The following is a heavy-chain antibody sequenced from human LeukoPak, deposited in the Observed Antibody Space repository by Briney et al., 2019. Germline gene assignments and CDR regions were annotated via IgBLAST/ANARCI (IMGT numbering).Heavy chain of an antibody. CDR3: ARGDYYGSRGDY. CDR2: VSHEGSSK. Sequence: GGSLRLSCAASGYPFSGSDIHWVRQAPGKGLEWVAFVSHEGSSKFYAESVKGRFGISRDNSKNALYLQMNSLRAEDTAVYYCARGDYYGSRGDYWGQGTLVTVSS. D-gene: IGHD3-10*01. CDR1: GYPFSGSD. V-gene: IGHV3-30*03. J-gene: IGHJ4*02.